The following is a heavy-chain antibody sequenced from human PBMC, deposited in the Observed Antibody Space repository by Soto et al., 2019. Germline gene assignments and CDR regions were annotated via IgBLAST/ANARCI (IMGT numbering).Heavy chain of an antibody. Sequence: QVQLVQSGAEVKKPGSSVKVSCKASGGTFSSYAISWVRQAPGQGLEWMGGIIPIFGTANYAQKFQGRVTITADESTSTAYMEMSSLRSEDTAVYYCARDLYTAAYYDSSGDYYYYYGMDVWGLGSTVTVSS. D-gene: IGHD3-22*01. CDR1: GGTFSSYA. CDR3: ARDLYTAAYYDSSGDYYYYYGMDV. J-gene: IGHJ6*02. V-gene: IGHV1-69*12. CDR2: IIPIFGTA.